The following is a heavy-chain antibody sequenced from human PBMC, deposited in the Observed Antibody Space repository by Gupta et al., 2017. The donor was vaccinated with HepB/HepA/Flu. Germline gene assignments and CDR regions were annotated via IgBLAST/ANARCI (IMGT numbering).Heavy chain of an antibody. CDR1: GFTFSNAW. CDR2: IKSKVDGGTT. V-gene: IGHV3-15*01. J-gene: IGHJ4*02. CDR3: ATYLRWELPPVDY. Sequence: EVQLVRSGVGLVMPGGPLRLSCAAAGFTFSNAWMSLVRPAPGKGLEWVGRIKSKVDGGTTDYAAPVKGRFTISRDDSENTLFVQMNSLETEDTAVYYCATYLRWELPPVDYWGQGTLVTVSS. D-gene: IGHD4-23*01.